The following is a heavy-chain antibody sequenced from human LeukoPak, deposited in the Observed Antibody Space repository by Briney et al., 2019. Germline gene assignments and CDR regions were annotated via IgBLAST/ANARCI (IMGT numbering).Heavy chain of an antibody. CDR3: ARGTNSSGYFSDWFDP. J-gene: IGHJ5*02. CDR2: INTDGSST. Sequence: PGGSLRLSCAASGFTFSSYWMHWVRQAPGRGLVWVSRINTDGSSTRYADSVKGRFTISRDNAENTLYLQMNSLRAEDTAVYYCARGTNSSGYFSDWFDPWGQGTLVTVSS. V-gene: IGHV3-74*01. CDR1: GFTFSSYW. D-gene: IGHD3-22*01.